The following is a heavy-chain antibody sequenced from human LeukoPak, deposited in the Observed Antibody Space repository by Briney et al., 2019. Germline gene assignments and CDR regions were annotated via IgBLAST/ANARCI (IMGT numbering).Heavy chain of an antibody. Sequence: SETLSLTCTVSGGSISSYYWSWIRQPPGKGLEWIGYIYYSGSTNYNPSLKSRVTISVDTSKNQFSLKLSSVTAADTAVYYCARDMDSSGYYYYWGQGTLVTVSS. D-gene: IGHD3-22*01. V-gene: IGHV4-59*01. CDR1: GGSISSYY. CDR2: IYYSGST. CDR3: ARDMDSSGYYYY. J-gene: IGHJ4*02.